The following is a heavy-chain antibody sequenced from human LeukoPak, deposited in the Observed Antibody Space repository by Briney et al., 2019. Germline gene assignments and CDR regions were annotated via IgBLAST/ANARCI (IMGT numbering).Heavy chain of an antibody. D-gene: IGHD3-22*01. Sequence: GGSLRLSCAASGFPFSSYAMSWVRQAPGKGLEWVSAISGSGGSTYYADSVKGRFTISRDNSKNTLYLQMNSLRAEDTAVYYCAKEGDSSGYYCLDYWGQGTLVTVSS. CDR3: AKEGDSSGYYCLDY. J-gene: IGHJ4*02. CDR2: ISGSGGST. V-gene: IGHV3-23*01. CDR1: GFPFSSYA.